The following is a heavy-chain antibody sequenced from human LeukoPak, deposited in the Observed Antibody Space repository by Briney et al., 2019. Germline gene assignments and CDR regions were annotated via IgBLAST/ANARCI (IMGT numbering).Heavy chain of an antibody. CDR3: AKGHLYDSSGYHYDY. V-gene: IGHV3-30*03. D-gene: IGHD3-22*01. CDR2: ISYDGSNKYSYDGSDK. CDR1: GFTFSSYG. Sequence: PGGSLRLSCAASGFTFSSYGMHWVRQAPGKGLEWVAVISYDGSNKYSYDGSDKYYADSVKGRFTISRDNSKNTLYLQMNSLRAEDTAVYYCAKGHLYDSSGYHYDYWGQGTLVTVSS. J-gene: IGHJ4*02.